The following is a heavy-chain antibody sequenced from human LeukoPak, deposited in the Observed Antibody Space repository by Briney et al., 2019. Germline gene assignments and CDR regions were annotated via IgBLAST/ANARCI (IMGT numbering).Heavy chain of an antibody. D-gene: IGHD1-26*01. Sequence: GASVKVSCKASGYTFTGYFIHWVRQAPGQGLEWMGWINPNSGGAKYAQKFQGRVTMTRDTSISTAYMELNRLTSDDTAVYYCTGGATDNWFDPRGQGTLVTVSS. V-gene: IGHV1-2*02. CDR3: TGGATDNWFDP. CDR1: GYTFTGYF. CDR2: INPNSGGA. J-gene: IGHJ5*02.